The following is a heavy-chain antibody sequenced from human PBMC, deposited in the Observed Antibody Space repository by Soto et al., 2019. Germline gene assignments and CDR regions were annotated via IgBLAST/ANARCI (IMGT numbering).Heavy chain of an antibody. CDR1: GFSIKTGYY. CDR3: ARGMNPQDY. CDR2: IYHSGTT. Sequence: SETLSLTCDVSGFSIKTGYYWGWIQQPPGKGLEWIGAIYHSGTTYFNPSLKSRVTMSVDTSKNHFSLRLTSVAATDTAVYYCARGMNPQDYWGQGTLVTVSS. V-gene: IGHV4-38-2*01. J-gene: IGHJ4*02.